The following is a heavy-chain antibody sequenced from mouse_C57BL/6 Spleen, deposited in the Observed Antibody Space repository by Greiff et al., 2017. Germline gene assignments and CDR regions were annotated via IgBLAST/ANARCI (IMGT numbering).Heavy chain of an antibody. J-gene: IGHJ3*01. CDR2: ISSGGSYT. Sequence: EVKLLESGGDLVKPGGSLKLSCAASGFTFSSYGMSWVRQTPDKRLEWVATISSGGSYTYYPDSVKGRFTISRDNAKNTLYLQMSSLKSADTAMYDCASIGIGLYDGYLAWFAYWGQGTLVTVSA. CDR1: GFTFSSYG. V-gene: IGHV5-6*01. D-gene: IGHD2-3*01. CDR3: ASIGIGLYDGYLAWFAY.